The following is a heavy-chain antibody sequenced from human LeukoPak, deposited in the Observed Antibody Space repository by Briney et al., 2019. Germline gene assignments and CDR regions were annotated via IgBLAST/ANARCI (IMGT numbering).Heavy chain of an antibody. CDR2: IYYSGST. Sequence: PSETLSPTCTVSGGSISSYYWSWIRQPPGKGLEWIGYIYYSGSTNYNPPLKSRVTISVDTSKNQFSLKLSSVTAADTAVYYCARGWFGELSAFDIWGQGTMVTVSS. CDR3: ARGWFGELSAFDI. V-gene: IGHV4-59*01. CDR1: GGSISSYY. J-gene: IGHJ3*02. D-gene: IGHD3-10*01.